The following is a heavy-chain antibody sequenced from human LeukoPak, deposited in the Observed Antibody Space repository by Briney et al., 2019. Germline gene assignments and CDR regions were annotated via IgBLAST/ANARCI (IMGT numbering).Heavy chain of an antibody. CDR3: ARKESIAVAGTNYYYGMDV. Sequence: PGGSLRLSCAASGFTFSSYGMHWVRQAPGKGLEWVAVIWYDGSNKYYADSVKGRFTISRDNSKNTLYLQMNSLRAEDTAVYYCARKESIAVAGTNYYYGMDVWGQGTTVTVFS. V-gene: IGHV3-33*01. CDR2: IWYDGSNK. D-gene: IGHD6-19*01. CDR1: GFTFSSYG. J-gene: IGHJ6*02.